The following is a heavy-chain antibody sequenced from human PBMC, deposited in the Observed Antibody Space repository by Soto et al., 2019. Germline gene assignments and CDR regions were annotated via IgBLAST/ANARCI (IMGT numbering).Heavy chain of an antibody. Sequence: SETLSLTCTVSGGSISSYYWSWIRQPPGMGLDWFGYIFYSGSTNYNPSFKCRVTISVDTSKNHFSLKLSSVTAADTAVYYCARDQTDNWFDPWGQGTLVTVSS. J-gene: IGHJ5*02. CDR1: GGSISSYY. CDR3: ARDQTDNWFDP. V-gene: IGHV4-59*01. CDR2: IFYSGST.